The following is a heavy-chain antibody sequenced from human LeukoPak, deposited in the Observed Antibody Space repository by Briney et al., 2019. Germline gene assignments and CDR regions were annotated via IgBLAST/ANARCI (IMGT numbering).Heavy chain of an antibody. Sequence: SSVKVSCKASGGTFSSYAISWVRQAPGQGLEWMGGIIPIFGTANYAQKFQGRVTITTDESTSTAYMELSSLRSEDTAVYYCARTVITMVRGVIRYYFDYWGQGTLVTVSS. CDR3: ARTVITMVRGVIRYYFDY. CDR2: IIPIFGTA. V-gene: IGHV1-69*05. CDR1: GGTFSSYA. J-gene: IGHJ4*02. D-gene: IGHD3-10*01.